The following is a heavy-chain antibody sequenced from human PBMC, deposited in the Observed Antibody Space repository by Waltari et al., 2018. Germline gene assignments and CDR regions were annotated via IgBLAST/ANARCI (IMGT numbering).Heavy chain of an antibody. D-gene: IGHD6-19*01. Sequence: EVQLLQSGAEAKKPGESLKIPCQGSGYRLNDYWTGWVRQMSGKGLEYMGVIYPLDSDTSYSPSFQGHVTISADKSANTAYLQWKSLKASDTAIYYCARRSFSSGSALFDYWGQGTLVSVSS. CDR3: ARRSFSSGSALFDY. J-gene: IGHJ4*02. CDR2: IYPLDSDT. CDR1: GYRLNDYW. V-gene: IGHV5-51*01.